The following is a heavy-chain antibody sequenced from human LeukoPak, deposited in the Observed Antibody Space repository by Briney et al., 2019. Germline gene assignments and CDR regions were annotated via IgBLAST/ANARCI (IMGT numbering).Heavy chain of an antibody. CDR3: AREDMITFGGVIDNPGDY. V-gene: IGHV1-69*04. D-gene: IGHD3-16*02. CDR1: GGTFSSYA. J-gene: IGHJ4*02. Sequence: GSSVKVSCKASGGTFSSYATSWVRQAPGQGLEWMGRIIPILGIANYAQKFQGRVTITADKSTSTAYMELSSLRSEDTAVYYCAREDMITFGGVIDNPGDYWGQGTLVTVSS. CDR2: IIPILGIA.